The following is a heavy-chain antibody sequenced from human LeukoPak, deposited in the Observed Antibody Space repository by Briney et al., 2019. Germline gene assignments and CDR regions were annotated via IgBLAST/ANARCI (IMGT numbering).Heavy chain of an antibody. V-gene: IGHV4-39*01. CDR1: GGSISSSSYY. D-gene: IGHD3-10*01. Sequence: SETLSLTCTVSGGSISSSSYYWGWIRQPPGKGLEWIGSIYYSGSTYYNPSLKSRVTISVDTSKNQFSLKLSSVTAADTAVYYCVYYGSGLRGMDVWGQGTTVTVSS. CDR3: VYYGSGLRGMDV. CDR2: IYYSGST. J-gene: IGHJ6*02.